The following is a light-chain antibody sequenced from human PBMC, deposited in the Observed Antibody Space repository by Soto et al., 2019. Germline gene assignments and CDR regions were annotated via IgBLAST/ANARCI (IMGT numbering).Light chain of an antibody. Sequence: QSVLTQPPSVSGAPGQRVTISCTGSSSNIGAGYDVHWYQQLPGTAPKLLIYNDNNRPSGVPDRFSGSKSGTSASLAITGLQTEDEADYYCQSYDTSLSASVFGRGTKLTVL. V-gene: IGLV1-40*01. CDR2: NDN. CDR1: SSNIGAGYD. J-gene: IGLJ2*01. CDR3: QSYDTSLSASV.